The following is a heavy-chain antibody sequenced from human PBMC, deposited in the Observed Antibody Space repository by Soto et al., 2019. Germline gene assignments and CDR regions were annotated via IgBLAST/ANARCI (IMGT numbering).Heavy chain of an antibody. CDR1: GFTFNSYA. V-gene: IGHV3-23*01. D-gene: IGHD2-8*01. Sequence: EVQLLESGGGLVQPGGSLRLSCATSGFTFNSYAMSWVRQAPGKSLEWVSGISGSGGITYFADSVKGRFTISRDNAKNSLYLQMNSLRAEDTAVYYCARGGVRGLGYWGQGTLVTVSS. CDR3: ARGGVRGLGY. CDR2: ISGSGGIT. J-gene: IGHJ4*02.